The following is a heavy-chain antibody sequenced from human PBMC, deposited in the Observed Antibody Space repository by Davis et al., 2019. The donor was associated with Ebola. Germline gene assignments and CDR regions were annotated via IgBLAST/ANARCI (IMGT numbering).Heavy chain of an antibody. CDR2: ISGSGGST. Sequence: GESLKISCAASGFTFSSYAMSWVRQAPGKGLEWVSAISGSGGSTYYADSVKGRFTISRDNSKNTLYLQMNSLRAEDTAVYYCAKDRKDGYNTNFDYWGQGTLVTVSS. CDR1: GFTFSSYA. D-gene: IGHD5-24*01. J-gene: IGHJ4*02. CDR3: AKDRKDGYNTNFDY. V-gene: IGHV3-23*01.